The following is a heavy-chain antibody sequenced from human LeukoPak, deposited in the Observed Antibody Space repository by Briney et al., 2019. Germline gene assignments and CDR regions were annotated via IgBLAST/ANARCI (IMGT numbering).Heavy chain of an antibody. CDR1: GYTFTSYY. J-gene: IGHJ5*02. CDR3: ARDGGYCSSTSCNRDWFDP. Sequence: ASVKVSCKASGYTFTSYYMHWVRQAPGQGLEWMGIINPSGGSTSYAQKFQGRVAMTRDMSTSTVYMELGSLRSEDTAVYCCARDGGYCSSTSCNRDWFDPWGQGTLVTVSS. V-gene: IGHV1-46*01. CDR2: INPSGGST. D-gene: IGHD2-2*01.